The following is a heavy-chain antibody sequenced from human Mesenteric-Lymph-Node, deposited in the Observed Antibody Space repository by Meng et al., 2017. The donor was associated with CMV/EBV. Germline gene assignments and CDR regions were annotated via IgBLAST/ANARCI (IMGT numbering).Heavy chain of an antibody. CDR3: SSPGFTGAY. D-gene: IGHD1-14*01. J-gene: IGHJ4*02. Sequence: SETLSLTCVVSGGSIGSGGHYWSWIRQYPGKGLEWIGFIYHTGTTQYNPSLKSRVTMSVDTSKNQFSLTLTSVTAADTAVYYCSSPGFTGAYWGQGALVTVSS. CDR1: GGSIGSGGHY. V-gene: IGHV4-31*11. CDR2: IYHTGTT.